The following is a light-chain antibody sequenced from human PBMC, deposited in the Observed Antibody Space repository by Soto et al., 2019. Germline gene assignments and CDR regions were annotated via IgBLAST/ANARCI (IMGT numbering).Light chain of an antibody. CDR2: DVT. J-gene: IGLJ1*01. CDR3: SSYTSDTTGV. CDR1: SSDVGGYNY. V-gene: IGLV2-14*03. Sequence: QSVLTQPASVSGSPGQSIAISCTGTSSDVGGYNYVSWYQQHPGKAPKLMICDVTTRPSGVSNRFSGSKSGNTAALTISGLQAEDEADYYCSSYTSDTTGVFGTGTKVTVL.